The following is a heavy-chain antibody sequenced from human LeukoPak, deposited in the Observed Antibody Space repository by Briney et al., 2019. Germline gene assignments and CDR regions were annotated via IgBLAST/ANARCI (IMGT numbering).Heavy chain of an antibody. CDR2: TSGSGGST. CDR3: ARDIVATITGDRYFDY. CDR1: GFTFSSYG. J-gene: IGHJ4*02. D-gene: IGHD5-12*01. V-gene: IGHV3-23*01. Sequence: GGSLRLSCAASGFTFSSYGMSWVRQAPGKGLEWVSATSGSGGSTYYADSVKGRFTISRDNSKNTLYLQMNSLRAEDTAVYYCARDIVATITGDRYFDYWGQGTLVTVSS.